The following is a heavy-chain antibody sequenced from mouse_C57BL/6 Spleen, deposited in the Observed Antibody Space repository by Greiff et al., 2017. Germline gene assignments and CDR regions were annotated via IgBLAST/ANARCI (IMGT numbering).Heavy chain of an antibody. CDR3: ARDAMDY. Sequence: QVQLQQSGAELVKPGASVQISCKASGYAFSSYGMNWVKQRPGKGLEWIGQSYPGGGDTNYNGKFKGKATLHADTSSSSAYLQLSSLTSEDSAVYFCARDAMDYWGQGTSVTVSS. V-gene: IGHV1-80*01. CDR2: SYPGGGDT. J-gene: IGHJ4*01. CDR1: GYAFSSYG.